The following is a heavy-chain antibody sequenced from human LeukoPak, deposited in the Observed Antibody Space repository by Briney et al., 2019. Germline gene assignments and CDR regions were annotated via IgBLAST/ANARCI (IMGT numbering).Heavy chain of an antibody. CDR1: GGSISSSTYY. CDR2: IYYSGST. Sequence: SETLSLTCTVSGGSISSSTYYWGWIRQPPGKGLEWIASIYYSGSTYYKPSLKSRVTISVDTSKNQFSLKVSSVTAADTAVYYCARLPAATGIWGQGTMVTVSS. CDR3: ARLPAATGI. J-gene: IGHJ3*02. V-gene: IGHV4-39*01.